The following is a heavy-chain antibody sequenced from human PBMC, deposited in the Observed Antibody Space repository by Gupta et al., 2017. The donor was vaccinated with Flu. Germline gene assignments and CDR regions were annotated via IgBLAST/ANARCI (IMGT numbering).Heavy chain of an antibody. CDR3: ARDPPRSGFSFDY. CDR2: SWYDGSNK. Sequence: QVQLVESGGGVVQPGRSLRLSCAASVFTFSSCPMHWVRQAPGKGLDWVAVSWYDGSNKYYADSVKGRFTISRDNSKNTLYLQMNSLRAEDTAVYYCARDPPRSGFSFDYWGQGTLVTVSS. D-gene: IGHD3-22*01. CDR1: VFTFSSCP. V-gene: IGHV3-33*01. J-gene: IGHJ4*02.